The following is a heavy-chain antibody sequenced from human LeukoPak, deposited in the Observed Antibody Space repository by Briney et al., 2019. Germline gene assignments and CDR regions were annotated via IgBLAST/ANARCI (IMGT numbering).Heavy chain of an antibody. J-gene: IGHJ4*02. CDR2: MSPNSGNT. V-gene: IGHV1-8*03. CDR3: ARASDGYFDY. D-gene: IGHD5-24*01. CDR1: GGTFSSYA. Sequence: VASVKVSCKASGGTFSSYAINWVRQATGQGLEWMGWMSPNSGNTGYAQKFQGRVTITRNTSISTAYMEVSSLRSEDTAVYYCARASDGYFDYWGQGTLVTVSS.